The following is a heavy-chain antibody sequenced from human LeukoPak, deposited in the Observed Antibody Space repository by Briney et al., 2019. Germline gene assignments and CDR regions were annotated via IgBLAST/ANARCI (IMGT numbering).Heavy chain of an antibody. Sequence: GGSLRLSCAASGFTVSSNYMSWVRQAPGKGLEWVSVIYSGGSTYYADSVKGRFTISRDNAKNSLYLQMNSLRAEDTAVYYCARDDARITIFGVVIIGAFDIWGQGTMVTVSS. CDR3: ARDDARITIFGVVIIGAFDI. J-gene: IGHJ3*02. CDR2: IYSGGST. CDR1: GFTVSSNY. D-gene: IGHD3-3*01. V-gene: IGHV3-53*01.